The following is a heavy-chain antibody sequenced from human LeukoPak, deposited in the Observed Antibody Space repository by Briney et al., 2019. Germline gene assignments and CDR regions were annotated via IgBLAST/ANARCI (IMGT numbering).Heavy chain of an antibody. CDR1: GYTFTSHY. CDR3: ARDFRISTGYCTNGVCYTKWFDP. J-gene: IGHJ5*02. D-gene: IGHD2-8*01. CDR2: INPSGGST. V-gene: IGHV1-46*01. Sequence: ASVKVSCKASGYTFTSHYMHWVRQAPGQGLEWMGIINPSGGSTSYAQKFQGRVTMTRDTSTSTVYMELSSLRSEDTAVYYRARDFRISTGYCTNGVCYTKWFDPWGQGTLVTVSS.